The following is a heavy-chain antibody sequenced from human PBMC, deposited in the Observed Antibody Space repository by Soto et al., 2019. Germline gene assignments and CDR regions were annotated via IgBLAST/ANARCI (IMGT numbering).Heavy chain of an antibody. CDR1: GGCRSGYN. CDR2: INHSGST. CDR3: ARYYYDSSGYYTRFDY. D-gene: IGHD3-22*01. V-gene: IGHV4-34*01. J-gene: IGHJ4*02. Sequence: PSGAVSVTCAVYGGCRSGYNWSWIRQPPGKGLEWIGEINHSGSTNYNPSLKSRVTISVDTSKNQFSLKLSSVTAADTAVYYCARYYYDSSGYYTRFDYWGQGTLVTVSS.